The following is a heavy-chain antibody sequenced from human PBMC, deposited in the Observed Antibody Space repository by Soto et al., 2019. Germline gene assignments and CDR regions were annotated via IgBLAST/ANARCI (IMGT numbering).Heavy chain of an antibody. CDR1: GFTFSSYA. J-gene: IGHJ6*03. V-gene: IGHV3-23*01. Sequence: GGSLRLSCAASGFTFSSYAMSWVRQAPGKGLEWVSAISGSGGSTYYADSVKGRFTISRDNSKNTLYLQMNSLRAEDTAVYYCAKDRLEWLLYHYYYMDVWGKGTTVTVSS. CDR3: AKDRLEWLLYHYYYMDV. D-gene: IGHD3-3*01. CDR2: ISGSGGST.